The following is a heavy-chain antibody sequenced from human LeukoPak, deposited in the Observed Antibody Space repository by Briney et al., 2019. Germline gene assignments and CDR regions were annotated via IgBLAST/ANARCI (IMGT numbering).Heavy chain of an antibody. V-gene: IGHV4-31*03. CDR1: GGSIGSGGYY. Sequence: SETLSLTCTVSGGSIGSGGYYWSWIRQHPGKGLEWIGYIYYSGSTYYNPSLKSRVTISVDTSKNQFSLKLSSVTAADTAVYYCARAHRGIVVVVAALGAFDIWGQGTMVTVSS. CDR2: IYYSGST. J-gene: IGHJ3*02. CDR3: ARAHRGIVVVVAALGAFDI. D-gene: IGHD2-15*01.